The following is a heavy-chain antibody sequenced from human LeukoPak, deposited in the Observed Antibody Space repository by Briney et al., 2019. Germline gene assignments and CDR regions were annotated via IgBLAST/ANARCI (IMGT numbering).Heavy chain of an antibody. D-gene: IGHD4-23*01. Sequence: ASVKVSCTASGYTFTSYGISWVRQAPGQGLEWMGWISAYNGNTNYAQKLQGRVTMTTDTSTSTAYMELRSLRSEDTAVYYCARVDVDIDYGGNLNNPPVDYWGQGTLVTVSS. V-gene: IGHV1-18*01. CDR3: ARVDVDIDYGGNLNNPPVDY. J-gene: IGHJ4*02. CDR2: ISAYNGNT. CDR1: GYTFTSYG.